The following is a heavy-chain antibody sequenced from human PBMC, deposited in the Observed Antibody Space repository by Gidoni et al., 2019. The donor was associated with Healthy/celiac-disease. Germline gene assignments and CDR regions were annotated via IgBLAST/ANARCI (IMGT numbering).Heavy chain of an antibody. Sequence: QVQLQQWGAGLLKPSETLSLTCAVYGGSFSGYYWSWIRQPPGKGLEWIGEINHSGSTNYNPSLKSRVTISVDTSKNQFSLKLSSVTAADTAVYYCARGMLAGGSSWPFDPWGQGTLVTVSS. CDR3: ARGMLAGGSSWPFDP. CDR1: GGSFSGYY. J-gene: IGHJ5*02. CDR2: INHSGST. D-gene: IGHD6-13*01. V-gene: IGHV4-34*01.